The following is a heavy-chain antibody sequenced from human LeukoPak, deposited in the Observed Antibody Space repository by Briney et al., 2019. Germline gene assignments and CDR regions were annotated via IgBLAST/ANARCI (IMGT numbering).Heavy chain of an antibody. CDR1: GFTFDDYG. J-gene: IGHJ4*02. D-gene: IGHD5-18*01. V-gene: IGHV3-20*04. CDR2: INWNGGST. Sequence: GGSLRLSCAATGFTFDDYGMSWVRQAPGKGLEWVSGINWNGGSTGYADSVKGRFTISRDNAKNSLNLQRNSLRAEDTALYCCARATAMVTIAYWGQGTLVTVSS. CDR3: ARATAMVTIAY.